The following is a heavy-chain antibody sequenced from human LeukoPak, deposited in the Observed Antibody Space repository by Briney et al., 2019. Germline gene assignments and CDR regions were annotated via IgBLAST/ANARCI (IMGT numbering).Heavy chain of an antibody. CDR2: IYYSGTI. V-gene: IGHV4-39*01. CDR1: GGSISSSNLY. Sequence: PSETLSLTCTVSGGSISSSNLYWGWIRQPPGKGLEWIGRIYYSGTIHYNPSLKSRVTISVDTSKNQFSLKLSSVTAADTAVYCCAKYETGSAAFDIWGQGTMVTVSS. CDR3: AKYETGSAAFDI. D-gene: IGHD1-1*01. J-gene: IGHJ3*02.